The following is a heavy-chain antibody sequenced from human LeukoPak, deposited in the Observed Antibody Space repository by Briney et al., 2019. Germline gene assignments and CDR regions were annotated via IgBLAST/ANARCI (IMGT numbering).Heavy chain of an antibody. Sequence: GRSLRLSCEASGFTFSSYGIHWVRQAPGKGLEWVAVISYDGSSMFYADSMKGRFTVSRDNLKNTLYLQMDSLRAEDSAVYYCAKLPFPSRMSYHYYGMDVWGQGTTVTVSS. V-gene: IGHV3-30*18. CDR1: GFTFSSYG. J-gene: IGHJ6*02. CDR3: AKLPFPSRMSYHYYGMDV. D-gene: IGHD2-8*01. CDR2: ISYDGSSM.